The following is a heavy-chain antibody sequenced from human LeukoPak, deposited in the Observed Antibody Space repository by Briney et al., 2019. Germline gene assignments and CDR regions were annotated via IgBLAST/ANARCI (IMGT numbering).Heavy chain of an antibody. CDR1: GGSISSSSYY. J-gene: IGHJ5*02. V-gene: IGHV4-39*01. Sequence: SETLSLTCTVSGGSISSSSYYWGWIRQPPGKGLEWIGSIYYSGSTYYNPSLKSRVTISVDTSKNQFSLKLSSVTAADTAVYYCAIPGLETTWGQGTLVTVSS. CDR3: AIPGLETT. CDR2: IYYSGST. D-gene: IGHD6-19*01.